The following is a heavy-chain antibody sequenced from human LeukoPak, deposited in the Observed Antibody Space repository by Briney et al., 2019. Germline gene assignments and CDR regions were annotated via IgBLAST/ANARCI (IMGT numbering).Heavy chain of an antibody. CDR3: VRRSCSGGSCYTVDY. CDR2: ISSNGGST. D-gene: IGHD2-15*01. CDR1: GFTFSSYA. V-gene: IGHV3-64D*06. Sequence: GGSLRLSCSASGFTFSSYAMHWVRQAPGKGLEYVSAISSNGGSTYYADSVKGRFTISRDNSKNTLYLQMSSLRAEDTAVYYCVRRSCSGGSCYTVDYWGQGTLVTVSS. J-gene: IGHJ4*02.